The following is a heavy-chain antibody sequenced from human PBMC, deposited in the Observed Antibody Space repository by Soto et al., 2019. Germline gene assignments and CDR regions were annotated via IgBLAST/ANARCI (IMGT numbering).Heavy chain of an antibody. J-gene: IGHJ5*02. D-gene: IGHD6-13*01. CDR2: LYFNGGT. CDR1: GGPINSPDYY. CDR3: ARGISKYSSWYEPHTWFDA. V-gene: IGHV4-30-4*01. Sequence: SETLSLTCNVAGGPINSPDYYWSWLRKSPGKGLEWIGYLYFNGGTQYNPSLRTPVSMSLDTSKKHFSLKMRSVTAADTAVYYCARGISKYSSWYEPHTWFDAWGQGALVTVSS.